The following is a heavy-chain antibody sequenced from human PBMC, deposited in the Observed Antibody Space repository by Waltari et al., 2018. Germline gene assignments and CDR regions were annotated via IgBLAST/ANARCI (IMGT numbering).Heavy chain of an antibody. Sequence: EVQLVQSGTEVKKPGESLKISCKGSGYSFTNYWIGWVRQMPGKGLEWMGSHYPTYPDTRYSPSFQGQVTISADKSISTTYLQWSSLKASDTAMYYCARRWCSGGVCYGDYWGQGTLVTVSS. V-gene: IGHV5-51*01. CDR3: ARRWCSGGVCYGDY. J-gene: IGHJ4*02. CDR2: HYPTYPDT. CDR1: GYSFTNYW. D-gene: IGHD2-8*02.